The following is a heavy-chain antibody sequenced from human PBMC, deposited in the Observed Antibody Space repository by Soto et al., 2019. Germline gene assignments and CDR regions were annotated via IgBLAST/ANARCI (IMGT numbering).Heavy chain of an antibody. V-gene: IGHV1-18*04. Sequence: QVHLVQSETEVKEPGASVTVSCKTSHATFTGYPINWVRQAPGQGLEWLGWISSLSGNTYYARDFQGRLTMTTNTSATTAYMELSSLRSDDTAVYFCARGTVTSGRGFGPWGQGTLVTVSS. CDR3: ARGTVTSGRGFGP. CDR2: ISSLSGNT. J-gene: IGHJ5*02. D-gene: IGHD4-17*01. CDR1: HATFTGYP.